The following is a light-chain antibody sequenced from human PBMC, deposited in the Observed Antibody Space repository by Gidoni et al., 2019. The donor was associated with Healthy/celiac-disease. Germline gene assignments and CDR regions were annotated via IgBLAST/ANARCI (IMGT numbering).Light chain of an antibody. CDR3: QQYGSSPLT. Sequence: EIVLTQSPGTLSLSPGERATISCRARQSVSSSYLAWYQQKPGQAPRLLIYGASSRATAIPDRFSGSVSGTDFTLTISRLEPEDFAVYYCQQYGSSPLTFGGGTKVEIK. CDR1: QSVSSSY. V-gene: IGKV3-20*01. CDR2: GAS. J-gene: IGKJ4*01.